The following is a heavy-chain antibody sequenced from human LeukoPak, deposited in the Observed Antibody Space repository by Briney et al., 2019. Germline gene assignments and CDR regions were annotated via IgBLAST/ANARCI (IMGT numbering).Heavy chain of an antibody. CDR1: GYTFTSYG. CDR3: ATDYYDSSGSAFDY. J-gene: IGHJ4*02. CDR2: ISAYNGNT. V-gene: IGHV1-18*01. D-gene: IGHD3-22*01. Sequence: GASVKVSCKASGYTFTSYGISWVRQAPGQGLEWMGWISAYNGNTNYAQKLQGRVTMTEDTSTDTAYMELSSLRSEDTAVYYCATDYYDSSGSAFDYWGQGTLVTVSS.